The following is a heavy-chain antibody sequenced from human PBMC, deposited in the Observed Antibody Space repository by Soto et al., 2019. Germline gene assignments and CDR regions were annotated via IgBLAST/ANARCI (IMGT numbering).Heavy chain of an antibody. J-gene: IGHJ4*02. V-gene: IGHV1-69*08. CDR3: ARDLTMDYDSSGYSDY. CDR2: IIPILGIA. D-gene: IGHD3-22*01. Sequence: QVQLVQSGAEVKKPGSSVKVSCKASGGTFSSYTISWVRQAPGQGLEWMGRIIPILGIANYAQKFQGRVTITXXKXTXXAYMELSSLRSEDTAVYYCARDLTMDYDSSGYSDYWGQGTLVTVSS. CDR1: GGTFSSYT.